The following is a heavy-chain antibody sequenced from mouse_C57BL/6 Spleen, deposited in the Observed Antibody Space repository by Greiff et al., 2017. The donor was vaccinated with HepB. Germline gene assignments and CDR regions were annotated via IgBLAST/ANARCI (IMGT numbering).Heavy chain of an antibody. CDR1: GYTFTSYW. Sequence: QVQLKQPGAELVKPGASVKLSCKASGYTFTSYWMHWVKQRPGQGLEWIGMIHPNSGSTNYNEKFKSKATLTVDKSSSTAYMQLSSLTSEDSAVYYCAREITTVVADYAMDYWGQGTSVTVSS. CDR2: IHPNSGST. D-gene: IGHD1-1*01. V-gene: IGHV1-64*01. J-gene: IGHJ4*01. CDR3: AREITTVVADYAMDY.